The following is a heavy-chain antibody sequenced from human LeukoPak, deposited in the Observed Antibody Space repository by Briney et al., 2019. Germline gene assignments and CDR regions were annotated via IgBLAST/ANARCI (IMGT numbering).Heavy chain of an antibody. Sequence: GGSLRLSCAASGFTFSSYNMNWVRQAPGKGLEWVSYISRSSSTIYYADSVKGRFTISRDNAKNSVYLQMNSLRDEDTAVYRCARDYGDHGEYFDCWGQGTLVTVSS. CDR2: ISRSSSTI. CDR3: ARDYGDHGEYFDC. CDR1: GFTFSSYN. D-gene: IGHD4-17*01. V-gene: IGHV3-48*02. J-gene: IGHJ4*02.